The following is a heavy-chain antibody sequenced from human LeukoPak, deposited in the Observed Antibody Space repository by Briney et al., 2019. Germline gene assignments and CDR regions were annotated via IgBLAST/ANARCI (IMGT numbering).Heavy chain of an antibody. CDR3: ARGMGITIFGVATNGAFDI. Sequence: SETLSLTCTVSGGSISSYYWSWIRQPAGKGLEWIGRIYTRGSTNYNPSLKSRVTMSVDTSKNQFSLKLSSVTAADTAVYYCARGMGITIFGVATNGAFDIWGQGTMVTVSS. D-gene: IGHD3-3*01. V-gene: IGHV4-4*07. CDR2: IYTRGST. CDR1: GGSISSYY. J-gene: IGHJ3*02.